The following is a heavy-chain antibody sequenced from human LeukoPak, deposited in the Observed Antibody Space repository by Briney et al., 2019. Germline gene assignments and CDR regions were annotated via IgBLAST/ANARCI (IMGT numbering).Heavy chain of an antibody. CDR2: NDSKNGDT. D-gene: IGHD2-15*01. CDR3: ASEAYCSGGRCSVQRVAS. Sequence: ASVKVSCKASGYTFTAYYMHWVRQAPGQGLDWMGGNDSKNGDTKYAQKFQSRLTITRDTSIGIAYMELRSLTSDDTAVYCASEAYCSGGRCSVQRVASWGQGTPVTVSS. V-gene: IGHV1-2*02. J-gene: IGHJ5*02. CDR1: GYTFTAYY.